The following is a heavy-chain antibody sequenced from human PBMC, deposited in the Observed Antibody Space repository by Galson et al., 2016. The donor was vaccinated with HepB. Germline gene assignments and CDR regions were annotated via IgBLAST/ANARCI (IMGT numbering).Heavy chain of an antibody. CDR2: ISFDGRNG. Sequence: SLRLSCAASGFDFNDSSMHWVRQPPGKGLEWVAGISFDGRNGYYADSVKGRFIISRYSSKTTVYLQMNSLRSKETAVYYCARSAAGRTANPTLAWGQGILVTVSS. D-gene: IGHD6-13*01. J-gene: IGHJ5*02. CDR3: ARSAAGRTANPTLA. CDR1: GFDFNDSS. V-gene: IGHV3-30-3*01.